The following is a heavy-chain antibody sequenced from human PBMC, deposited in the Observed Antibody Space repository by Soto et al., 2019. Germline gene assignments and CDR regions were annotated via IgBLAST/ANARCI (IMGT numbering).Heavy chain of an antibody. CDR3: ARYYYDSSGYYHPFDY. Sequence: PSETLSLTCTVSGCSISSYYWSWIRQPPGKGLEWIGYIYYSGSTNYNPSLKSRVTISVDTSKNQFSLKLSSVTAADTAVYYCARYYYDSSGYYHPFDYWGQGTLVTVS. CDR1: GCSISSYY. J-gene: IGHJ4*02. CDR2: IYYSGST. V-gene: IGHV4-59*01. D-gene: IGHD3-22*01.